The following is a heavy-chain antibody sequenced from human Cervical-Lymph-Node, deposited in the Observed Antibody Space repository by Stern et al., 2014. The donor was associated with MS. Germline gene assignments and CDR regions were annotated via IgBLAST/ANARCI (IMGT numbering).Heavy chain of an antibody. CDR2: CYNSGMS. J-gene: IGHJ5*02. Sequence: QVQLQESGPRLVKPSQTLSLTCTVSGVSVSSGVHYWSWIRQLPGKGLEWIGYCYNSGMSFYNPSLKSRVTMSLDTSKNQFSLRLNSVTAADTAVYYCARAASCGNDCFLNSKWFDPWGQGVLVTVSS. CDR1: GVSVSSGVHY. CDR3: ARAASCGNDCFLNSKWFDP. V-gene: IGHV4-31*03. D-gene: IGHD2-21*02.